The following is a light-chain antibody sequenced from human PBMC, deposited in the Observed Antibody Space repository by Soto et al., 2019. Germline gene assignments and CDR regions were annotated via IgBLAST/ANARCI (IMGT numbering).Light chain of an antibody. J-gene: IGKJ1*01. CDR3: QQYNDWLWT. V-gene: IGKV3-15*01. CDR2: GAS. CDR1: QSVTYN. Sequence: ETILTRSPASLSAFEWEIVTLSWRATQSVTYNLAWYQQKPGQAPRLLIYGASTRATGIPARFSGRGSGTEFTLTITSLQSEDFAVYYCQQYNDWLWTFGQGTKVDIK.